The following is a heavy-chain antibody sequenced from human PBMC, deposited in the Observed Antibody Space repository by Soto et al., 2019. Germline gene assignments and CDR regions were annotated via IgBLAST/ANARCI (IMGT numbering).Heavy chain of an antibody. J-gene: IGHJ4*02. D-gene: IGHD3-10*01. CDR2: VSSDGSNK. CDR1: GFTFNTYA. Sequence: QVHLEESGGGVVHPGRSLRLSCAASGFTFNTYAVHWVHQAPGKGLEWMAVVSSDGSNKYYSDSVKGRFSISRDNSNNTLSLQMNSLRTEDTAVYYCARGAITVLRGVDYWGRGTLVTVSS. V-gene: IGHV3-30*04. CDR3: ARGAITVLRGVDY.